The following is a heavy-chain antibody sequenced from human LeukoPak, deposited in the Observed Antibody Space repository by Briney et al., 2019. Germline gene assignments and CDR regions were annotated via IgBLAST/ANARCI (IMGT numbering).Heavy chain of an antibody. V-gene: IGHV4-4*07. CDR3: ARDSGSQGRYFQY. D-gene: IGHD1-26*01. CDR2: IHTSGTT. Sequence: SETLSLTCTVSAGSINNYYWSWIRQPAGKGLQWIGRIHTSGTTNYNPSLESRVTMSVDTSKNQFSLKLSSVTAADTAVYYRARDSGSQGRYFQYWGQGTLVTVSS. J-gene: IGHJ1*01. CDR1: AGSINNYY.